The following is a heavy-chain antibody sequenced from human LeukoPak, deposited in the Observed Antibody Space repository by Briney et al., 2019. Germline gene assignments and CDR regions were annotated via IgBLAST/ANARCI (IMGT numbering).Heavy chain of an antibody. J-gene: IGHJ4*02. V-gene: IGHV1-46*03. Sequence: GASVKVSCKTSGYTFTNGYLHWARQAPGQGLEWVGIINPGDGSTKYAQKVQGRVTMTRDTSTSTVYMELSILGAEDTAVYYCARVGQLVFDYWGQGTLVTVSS. CDR1: GYTFTNGY. D-gene: IGHD6-6*01. CDR3: ARVGQLVFDY. CDR2: INPGDGST.